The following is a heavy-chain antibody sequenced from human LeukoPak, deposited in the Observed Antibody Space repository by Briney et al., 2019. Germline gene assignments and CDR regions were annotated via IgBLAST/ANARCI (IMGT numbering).Heavy chain of an antibody. D-gene: IGHD6-13*01. J-gene: IGHJ5*02. Sequence: SETLSLTCAVYGGSFSGYHWSWIRQPPGKGLEWIGEINHSGSTNYNPSLKSRVTISVDTSKNQFSLKLSSVTAADTAVYYCARVPQRFDPWGQGTLVTVSS. V-gene: IGHV4-34*01. CDR3: ARVPQRFDP. CDR1: GGSFSGYH. CDR2: INHSGST.